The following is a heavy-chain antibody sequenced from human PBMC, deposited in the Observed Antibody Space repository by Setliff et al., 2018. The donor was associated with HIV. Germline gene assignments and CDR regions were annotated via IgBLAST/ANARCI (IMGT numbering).Heavy chain of an antibody. CDR2: ISHSGIT. V-gene: IGHV4-39*02. CDR1: GVSTISSSSSYY. Sequence: KTSETLSLTCIVSGVSTISSSSSYYWGWIRQPPGKGLEWIGYISHSGITYYNPSLKSRVTISVDTSKNHFSLRLSSVTAADTAVYYCARVKGVITMVRGGTYYYYYMDVWGKGTTVTVSS. D-gene: IGHD3-10*01. CDR3: ARVKGVITMVRGGTYYYYYMDV. J-gene: IGHJ6*03.